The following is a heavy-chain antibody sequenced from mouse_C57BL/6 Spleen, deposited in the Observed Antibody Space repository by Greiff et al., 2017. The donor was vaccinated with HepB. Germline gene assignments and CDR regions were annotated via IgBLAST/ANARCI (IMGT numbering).Heavy chain of an antibody. Sequence: EVKLMESGGGLVKPGGSLKLSCAASGFTFSSYAMSWVRQTPEKRLEWVATISDGGSYTYYPDNVKGRFTISRDNAKNNLYLQMSHLKSEDTAMYYCARGRDYSNYAWFAYWGQGTLVTVSA. J-gene: IGHJ3*01. CDR3: ARGRDYSNYAWFAY. D-gene: IGHD2-5*01. CDR2: ISDGGSYT. CDR1: GFTFSSYA. V-gene: IGHV5-4*03.